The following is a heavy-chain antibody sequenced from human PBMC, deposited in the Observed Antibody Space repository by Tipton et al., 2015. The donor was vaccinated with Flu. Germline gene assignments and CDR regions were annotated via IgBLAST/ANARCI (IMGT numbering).Heavy chain of an antibody. CDR2: IYPGDSDT. V-gene: IGHV5-51*01. Sequence: QLVQSGAEVKKPGESLKISCKGSGYSFTSYWIGWVRQMPGKGLEWMGIIYPGDSDTRYSPSFQGQVTISADKSISTAYLQWSSLKASDTAMYYCARLTDYYGSGSYYGPPNFDYWGQGTLVTVSS. CDR3: ARLTDYYGSGSYYGPPNFDY. D-gene: IGHD3-10*01. J-gene: IGHJ4*02. CDR1: GYSFTSYW.